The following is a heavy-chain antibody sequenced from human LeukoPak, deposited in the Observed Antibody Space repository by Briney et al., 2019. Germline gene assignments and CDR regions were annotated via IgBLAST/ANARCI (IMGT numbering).Heavy chain of an antibody. CDR1: GYTFTSYY. V-gene: IGHV1-46*01. J-gene: IGHJ6*03. Sequence: GASVKVSCKASGYTFTSYYMHWVRQAPGQGLERMGIINPSGGSTSYAQKFQGRVTMTRDMSTSTVYMELSSLRSEDTAVYYCARAPGIGYMDVWGKGTTVTVSS. D-gene: IGHD1-26*01. CDR3: ARAPGIGYMDV. CDR2: INPSGGST.